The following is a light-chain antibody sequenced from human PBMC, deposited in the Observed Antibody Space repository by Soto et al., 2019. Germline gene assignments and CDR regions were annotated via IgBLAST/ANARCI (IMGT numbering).Light chain of an antibody. V-gene: IGKV3-20*01. CDR1: QSVSNNY. J-gene: IGKJ1*01. CDR3: QQNSNSGT. Sequence: VLTQSPCTLSLSAGERATLSCRASQSVSNNYLAWYQQKPGQAPRLLNYGASSRATGIPDRFSGSASGTAFTLTISRLEPQDFAVYYCQQNSNSGTFGQGTKVDIK. CDR2: GAS.